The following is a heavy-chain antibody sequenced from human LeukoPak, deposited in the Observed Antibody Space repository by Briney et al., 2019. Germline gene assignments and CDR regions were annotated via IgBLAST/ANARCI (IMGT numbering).Heavy chain of an antibody. D-gene: IGHD2-2*01. Sequence: GGSLRLSCAASGFTFSSYWMSWVRQAPGKGLEWVANIKQDGSEKYYVDSLKGRFTISRDNAKNSLYLQMNSLRAEDTAVYYCARAYDCSSTSCYDLARWYYFDYWGQGTLVTVSS. V-gene: IGHV3-7*03. J-gene: IGHJ4*02. CDR2: IKQDGSEK. CDR3: ARAYDCSSTSCYDLARWYYFDY. CDR1: GFTFSSYW.